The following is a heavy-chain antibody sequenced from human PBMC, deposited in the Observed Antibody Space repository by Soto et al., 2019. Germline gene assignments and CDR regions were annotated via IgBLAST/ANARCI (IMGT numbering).Heavy chain of an antibody. Sequence: ASVKVSCKASGYTFTSYDINWVRQATGQGLEWMGWMNPNSGNTGYAQKFQGRVTTTRNTSISTAYMELSSLRSEDTAVYYCARGLLRYFDWQEQRYFDYWGQGTLVTVSS. CDR3: ARGLLRYFDWQEQRYFDY. D-gene: IGHD3-9*01. V-gene: IGHV1-8*01. CDR2: MNPNSGNT. CDR1: GYTFTSYD. J-gene: IGHJ4*02.